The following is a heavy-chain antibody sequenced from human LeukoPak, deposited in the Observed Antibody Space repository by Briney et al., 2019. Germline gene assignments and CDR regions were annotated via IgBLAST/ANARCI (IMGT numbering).Heavy chain of an antibody. CDR3: AKLYSSSSSLVY. V-gene: IGHV3-30*18. Sequence: GGSLRLSCAASGFTFSSYGMHWVRQAPGKGLEWVAVISYDESNKYYADSVTGRFTISRDNSKNTLYLQMNSLRAEDTAVYYCAKLYSSSSSLVYWGQGTLVTVSS. J-gene: IGHJ4*02. CDR1: GFTFSSYG. D-gene: IGHD6-6*01. CDR2: ISYDESNK.